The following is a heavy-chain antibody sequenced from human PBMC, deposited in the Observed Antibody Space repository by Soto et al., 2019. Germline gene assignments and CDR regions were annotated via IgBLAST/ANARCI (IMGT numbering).Heavy chain of an antibody. Sequence: QVQLVESGGGVVQPGRSLRLSCAASGFTFSSYGMHWVRQAPGKGLEWVAVIWYDGSNKYYADSVKGRFTISRDNSKNTLYLQMNSLRAEDTAVYYCARGGLKRYKTQAAGYWGQGTLVTVSS. CDR2: IWYDGSNK. V-gene: IGHV3-33*01. D-gene: IGHD2-15*01. J-gene: IGHJ4*02. CDR3: ARGGLKRYKTQAAGY. CDR1: GFTFSSYG.